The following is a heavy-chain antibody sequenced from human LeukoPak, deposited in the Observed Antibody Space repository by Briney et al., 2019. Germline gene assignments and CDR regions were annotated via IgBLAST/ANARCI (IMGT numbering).Heavy chain of an antibody. CDR1: GFTFSSYS. CDR3: AKGSVRLRLGELYDY. J-gene: IGHJ4*02. V-gene: IGHV3-21*04. Sequence: GGSLRLSCAASGFTFSSYSINWVRQAPGKGLEWVSSISSSSSYIYYADSVKGRFTISRDNSKNTLYLQMNSLRAEDTAVYYCAKGSVRLRLGELYDYWGQGTLVTVSS. D-gene: IGHD3-16*01. CDR2: ISSSSSYI.